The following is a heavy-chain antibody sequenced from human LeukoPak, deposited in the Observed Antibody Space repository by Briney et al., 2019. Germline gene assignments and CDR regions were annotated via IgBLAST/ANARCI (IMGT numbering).Heavy chain of an antibody. J-gene: IGHJ4*02. D-gene: IGHD3-22*01. Sequence: GGSLRLSCAASGFTFSSYNMNWVRQAPGKGLEWVSYISSSGQAIYYADSVKGRFTISRDNAKNSLYLQMNSLRDEDTAVYYCARDRYYYDSIGHPDWGQGTLVTVSS. CDR2: ISSSGQAI. CDR1: GFTFSSYN. V-gene: IGHV3-48*02. CDR3: ARDRYYYDSIGHPD.